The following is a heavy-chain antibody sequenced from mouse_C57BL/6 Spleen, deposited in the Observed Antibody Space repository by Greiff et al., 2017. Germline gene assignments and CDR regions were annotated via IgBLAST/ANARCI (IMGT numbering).Heavy chain of an antibody. CDR1: GYTFTDYY. D-gene: IGHD1-1*01. CDR2: INPNNGGT. Sequence: EVQLQQSGPELVKPGASVKISCKASGYTFTDYYMNWVKQSHGKSLEWIGDINPNNGGTSYNQKFKGKATLTVDKSSSTAYMELRSLTSEDSAVYYCARPWGSSYYFDYWGQGTTLTVSS. CDR3: ARPWGSSYYFDY. J-gene: IGHJ2*01. V-gene: IGHV1-26*01.